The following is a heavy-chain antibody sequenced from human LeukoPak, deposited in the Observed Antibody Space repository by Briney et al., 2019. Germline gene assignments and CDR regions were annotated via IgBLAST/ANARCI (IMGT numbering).Heavy chain of an antibody. CDR3: ARDRDLNYYGSGSYKNSDY. Sequence: ASVKVSCKASGYTFTSYGISWVRQAPGQGLEWMGWISAYNGNTNYAQKLQGRVIMTTDTSTSTAYMELRSLRSDDTAVYFCARDRDLNYYGSGSYKNSDYWGQGTLVTVSS. D-gene: IGHD3-10*01. CDR1: GYTFTSYG. V-gene: IGHV1-18*01. J-gene: IGHJ4*02. CDR2: ISAYNGNT.